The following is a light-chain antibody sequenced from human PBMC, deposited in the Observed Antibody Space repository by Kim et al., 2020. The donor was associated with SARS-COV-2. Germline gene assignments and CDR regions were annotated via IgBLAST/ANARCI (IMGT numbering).Light chain of an antibody. CDR2: ETS. J-gene: IGLJ1*01. CDR1: TGAVTSGHY. V-gene: IGLV7-46*01. CDR3: LLSYSGARV. Sequence: PGRAVTLTCGSSTGAVTSGHYPYWFQQKPGQAPRTLIYETSNKYSWTPARFSGSLLGGKAALTLSGAQPEDEAEYYCLLSYSGARVFGTGTKVTVL.